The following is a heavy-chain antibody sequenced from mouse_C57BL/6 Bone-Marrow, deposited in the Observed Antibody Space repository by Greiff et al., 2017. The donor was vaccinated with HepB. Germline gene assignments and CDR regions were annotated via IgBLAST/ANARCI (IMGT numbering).Heavy chain of an antibody. CDR1: GFTFSDYG. Sequence: EVKLMESGGGLVKPGGSLKLSCAASGFTFSDYGMHWVRQAPEKGLEWVAYISSGSSTIYYADTVKVRFTISRDNAKNTLFLQMTSLRSEDTAMYYCARLYFDYWGQGTTLTVSS. CDR2: ISSGSSTI. J-gene: IGHJ2*01. V-gene: IGHV5-17*01. CDR3: ARLYFDY.